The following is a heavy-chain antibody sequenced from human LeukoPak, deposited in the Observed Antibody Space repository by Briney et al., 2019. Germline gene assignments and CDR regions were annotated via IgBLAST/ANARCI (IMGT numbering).Heavy chain of an antibody. D-gene: IGHD3-9*01. J-gene: IGHJ6*02. CDR1: GYTFTGYY. V-gene: IGHV1-2*02. CDR3: AVLRYFDWLPYYYYYYGMDV. Sequence: GASVKVSCKASGYTFTGYYMHWVRQAPGQGLEWMGWINPNSGGTNYAQKFQGRVTMTRDTSISTAYMELSRLRSDDTAVYYCAVLRYFDWLPYYYYYYGMDVWGQGTTVTVSS. CDR2: INPNSGGT.